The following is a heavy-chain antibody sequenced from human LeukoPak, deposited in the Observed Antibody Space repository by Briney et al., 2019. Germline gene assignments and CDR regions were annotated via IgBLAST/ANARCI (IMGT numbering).Heavy chain of an antibody. CDR3: ARASGNSHYYFYGMDV. D-gene: IGHD4-23*01. Sequence: GGSLRLSCEASGVTFSSYVMSWVRQAPGKGPEWVSGISGSGGGTYYADSVKGRFAISRDNSKNTLYLQMNSLRAEDTAVYYCARASGNSHYYFYGMDVWGQGTTVTVSS. J-gene: IGHJ6*02. CDR2: ISGSGGGT. CDR1: GVTFSSYV. V-gene: IGHV3-23*01.